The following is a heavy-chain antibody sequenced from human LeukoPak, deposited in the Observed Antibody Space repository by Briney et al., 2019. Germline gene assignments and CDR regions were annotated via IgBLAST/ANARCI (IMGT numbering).Heavy chain of an antibody. Sequence: GGSLRLSCAASVFTFSSDGMRWVRQAPGQGLEWVSAISGSVGSTYYADSVKGRFTISRDNSKNTLYLKMNSLRAEDTAVYYCAKRGAEVGATVAPGDYWGQGTLVTVSS. CDR2: ISGSVGST. CDR1: VFTFSSDG. CDR3: AKRGAEVGATVAPGDY. V-gene: IGHV3-23*01. J-gene: IGHJ4*02. D-gene: IGHD1-26*01.